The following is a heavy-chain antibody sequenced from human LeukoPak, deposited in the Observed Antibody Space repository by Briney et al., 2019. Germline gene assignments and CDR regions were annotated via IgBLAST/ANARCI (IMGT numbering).Heavy chain of an antibody. J-gene: IGHJ4*02. CDR1: GFIFTDYY. CDR2: IDSGSTST. V-gene: IGHV3-11*06. D-gene: IGHD6-19*01. Sequence: GGSLRLSCAASGFIFTDYYMSWVRQAPGKGLEWVSFIDSGSTSTKYADSVNGRFSISRDNAKNTLYLHMNSLRAEDTAVYYCARGRLSSGWYDDWGQGTLVTVSS. CDR3: ARGRLSSGWYDD.